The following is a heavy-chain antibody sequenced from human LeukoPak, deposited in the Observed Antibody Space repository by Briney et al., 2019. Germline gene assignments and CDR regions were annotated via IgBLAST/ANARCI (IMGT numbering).Heavy chain of an antibody. V-gene: IGHV3-30*18. CDR1: GFTFSSYG. Sequence: PGRSLRLSCAASGFTFSSYGMHWVRQAPGKGLEWVAVISYDGSNKYYADSVKGRFTISRDNSKNTLYLQMNSLRAEDTAVYYRAKDPDSSGWYYFDYWGQGTLVTVSS. D-gene: IGHD6-19*01. CDR2: ISYDGSNK. J-gene: IGHJ4*02. CDR3: AKDPDSSGWYYFDY.